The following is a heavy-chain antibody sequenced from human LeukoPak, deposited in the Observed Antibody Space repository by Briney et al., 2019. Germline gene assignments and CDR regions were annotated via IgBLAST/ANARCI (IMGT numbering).Heavy chain of an antibody. D-gene: IGHD3-9*01. Sequence: ASVKVSFKASGYIFTDYAMNWVRQAPGQGLEWMGWINPNSGGTNYAQKFQGRVTMTRDTSISTAYMELSRLRSDDTAVYYCAATLKLRYFDWLPLRYWGQGTLVTVSS. CDR1: GYIFTDYA. CDR3: AATLKLRYFDWLPLRY. CDR2: INPNSGGT. V-gene: IGHV1-2*02. J-gene: IGHJ4*02.